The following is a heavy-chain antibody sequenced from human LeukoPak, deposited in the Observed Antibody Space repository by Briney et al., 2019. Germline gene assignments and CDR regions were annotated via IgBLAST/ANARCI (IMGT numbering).Heavy chain of an antibody. Sequence: SETLSLTCAVYGGSFCGYYWSWIRQPPGKGLEWIGEINHSGSTNYHPSLKSRVTISVDTSKNQFSLKLSSVTAADTAVYYCARSWGYCSGGSCYSYYGMDVWGQGTTVTVSS. CDR1: GGSFCGYY. CDR3: ARSWGYCSGGSCYSYYGMDV. V-gene: IGHV4-34*01. J-gene: IGHJ6*02. D-gene: IGHD2-15*01. CDR2: INHSGST.